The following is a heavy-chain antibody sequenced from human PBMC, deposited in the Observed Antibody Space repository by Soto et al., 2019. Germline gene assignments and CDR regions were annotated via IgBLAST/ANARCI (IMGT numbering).Heavy chain of an antibody. CDR3: ARDGGYCSGGSCYPVN. CDR2: IWYDGSNK. CDR1: GFTFSSYG. V-gene: IGHV3-33*01. D-gene: IGHD2-15*01. Sequence: PGGSLRLSCAASGFTFSSYGMHWVRQAPGKGLEWVAVIWYDGSNKYYADSVKGRFTISRDNSKNTLYLQMNSLRAEDTAVYYCARDGGYCSGGSCYPVNWGQGTLVTVSS. J-gene: IGHJ4*02.